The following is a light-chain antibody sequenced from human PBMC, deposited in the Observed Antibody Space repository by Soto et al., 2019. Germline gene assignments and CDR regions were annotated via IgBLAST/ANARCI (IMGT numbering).Light chain of an antibody. V-gene: IGKV1-39*01. Sequence: DIQMTQSPSSLSASVGDRVTITCRASQSISSYLNWYQQKPGKAPKLLIYAASSLQSGVPSRFSGSRSGTEFTLTISRLQPEDFATYYCQQSYSTPYTFGQGTKLEIK. CDR3: QQSYSTPYT. J-gene: IGKJ2*01. CDR1: QSISSY. CDR2: AAS.